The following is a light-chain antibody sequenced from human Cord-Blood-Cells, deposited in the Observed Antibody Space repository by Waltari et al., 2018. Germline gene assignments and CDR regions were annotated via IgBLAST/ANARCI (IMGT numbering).Light chain of an antibody. J-gene: IGKJ2*01. V-gene: IGKV3-15*01. Sequence: EIVMTQSPATLSASPGERATLSCRASQSVSSNLPWYQQKPGQAPRLLIYGASTRATGIPARFSGSGSGTEFTLTISSLQSEDFAVYYCQQYNNWPMYTFGQGTKLEIK. CDR1: QSVSSN. CDR2: GAS. CDR3: QQYNNWPMYT.